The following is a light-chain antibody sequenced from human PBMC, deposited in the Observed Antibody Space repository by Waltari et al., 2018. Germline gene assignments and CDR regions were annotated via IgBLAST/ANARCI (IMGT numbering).Light chain of an antibody. CDR3: SSYTTTSTWV. V-gene: IGLV2-14*03. CDR1: SSDVGGYNF. Sequence: QSALTQPASVSGSPGQSITISCTGTSSDVGGYNFVSWYHQHPGKAPNLILYNVINRPSGVSNRCSGSKSGNTASLTISGLQAEDEADYYCSSYTTTSTWVFGGGTKLTVL. J-gene: IGLJ3*02. CDR2: NVI.